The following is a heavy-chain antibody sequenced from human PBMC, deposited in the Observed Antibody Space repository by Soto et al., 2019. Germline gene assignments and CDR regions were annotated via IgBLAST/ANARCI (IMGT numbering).Heavy chain of an antibody. CDR1: GFTFSSYS. CDR3: ARDLSAGPSYYYYGMDV. V-gene: IGHV3-21*01. D-gene: IGHD6-19*01. J-gene: IGHJ6*02. CDR2: ISSSSSYI. Sequence: GGSLRLSCAASGFTFSSYSMNWVRQAPGKGLEWVSSISSSSSYIYYADSVKGRFTISRDNAKNSLYLQMNSLRAEDTAVYYCARDLSAGPSYYYYGMDVWGQGTTVTVSS.